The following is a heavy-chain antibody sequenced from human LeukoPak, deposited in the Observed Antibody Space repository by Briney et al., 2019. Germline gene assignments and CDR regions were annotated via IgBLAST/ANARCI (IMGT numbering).Heavy chain of an antibody. D-gene: IGHD5-12*01. Sequence: SVKVSCKASGGTFSSYAISWARQAPGQGLEWMGGIIPIFGTANYAQKFQGRVTITRDTSASTAYMELSSLRSEDTAVYYCARAKELLPTDYWGQGTLVTVSS. J-gene: IGHJ4*02. CDR1: GGTFSSYA. V-gene: IGHV1-69*05. CDR3: ARAKELLPTDY. CDR2: IIPIFGTA.